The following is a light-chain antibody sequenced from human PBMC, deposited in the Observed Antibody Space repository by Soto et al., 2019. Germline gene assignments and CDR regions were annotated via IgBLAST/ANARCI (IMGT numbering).Light chain of an antibody. CDR3: QQTYSNPIT. CDR1: QDINPY. V-gene: IGKV1-39*01. CDR2: AAS. Sequence: EIQMTQSPSSLSASVGDRVTVTCRASQDINPYLNGYQTSPGKAPKXISHAASSLQRGVPSRFSGNGSGTHCTLTISSLQPEDFATYYCQQTYSNPITFGQGTRLEI. J-gene: IGKJ5*01.